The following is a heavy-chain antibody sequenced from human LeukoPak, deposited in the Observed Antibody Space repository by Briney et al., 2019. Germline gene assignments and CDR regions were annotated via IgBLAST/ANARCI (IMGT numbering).Heavy chain of an antibody. D-gene: IGHD6-19*01. CDR3: ARDPFPSGWFYYFDY. Sequence: RPGGSLRLSCAASGFTFDDYGMSWVRQAPGKGLEWVSGINWNGGSTGYADSVKGRFTISRDNAKNSLYLQMNSLRAEDTALYYCARDPFPSGWFYYFDYWGQGTLVTVSS. V-gene: IGHV3-20*04. CDR1: GFTFDDYG. CDR2: INWNGGST. J-gene: IGHJ4*02.